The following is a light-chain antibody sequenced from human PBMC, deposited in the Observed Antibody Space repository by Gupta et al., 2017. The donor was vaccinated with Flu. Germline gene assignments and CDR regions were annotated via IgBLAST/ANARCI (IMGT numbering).Light chain of an antibody. J-gene: IGKJ2*01. Sequence: IVLPQSPATLSLSPGERATLFCRASQSVSTYLAWYQHKAGQAPRLLIYDASNRATGIPARFSGSGSGTDFTLTISSLEPEDFAVYYCQKRSNWPPYTFGQGTRLEIK. V-gene: IGKV3-11*01. CDR1: QSVSTY. CDR2: DAS. CDR3: QKRSNWPPYT.